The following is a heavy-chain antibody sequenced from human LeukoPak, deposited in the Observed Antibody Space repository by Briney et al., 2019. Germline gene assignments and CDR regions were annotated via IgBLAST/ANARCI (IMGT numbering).Heavy chain of an antibody. CDR2: IYYSGST. J-gene: IGHJ4*02. V-gene: IGHV4-59*11. D-gene: IGHD2/OR15-2a*01. CDR1: GGSISSHY. Sequence: SETLSLTCLLSGGSISSHYWCWIRPPPGRGLEWIGYIYYSGSTNYNPSLKSRVTISVDTFKNQFSLKLSSETAADTAVYYCARLYGYWGQGTLVTVSS. CDR3: ARLYGY.